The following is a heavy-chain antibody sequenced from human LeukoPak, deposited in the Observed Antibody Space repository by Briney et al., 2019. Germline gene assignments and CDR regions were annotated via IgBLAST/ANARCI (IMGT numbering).Heavy chain of an antibody. V-gene: IGHV4-61*02. CDR3: AREEPHDAFDI. J-gene: IGHJ3*02. CDR1: GGSIRSGSYY. Sequence: SQTLSLTCTLSGGSIRSGSYYCSWIRQPAGKGLEWIGRIYTSGSTNYNPSLKSRVTISVDTSKNQFSLKLSSVTAADTAVYYCAREEPHDAFDIWGQGTMVTVSS. CDR2: IYTSGST. D-gene: IGHD1-26*01.